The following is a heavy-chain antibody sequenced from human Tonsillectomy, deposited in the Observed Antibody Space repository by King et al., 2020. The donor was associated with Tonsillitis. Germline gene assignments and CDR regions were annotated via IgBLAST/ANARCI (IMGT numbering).Heavy chain of an antibody. Sequence: LQLVQSGAEVKEPGESLRISCKGSGYSFTSYWISWVRQMPGKGLEWMGTIDPSDSHSKYSPSFQVHVTISADKSISTAYLQWSSLKASDTAMYYCARRFPYSGSLTTLDSWGQGTLVTVSS. CDR1: GYSFTSYW. V-gene: IGHV5-10-1*03. CDR3: ARRFPYSGSLTTLDS. J-gene: IGHJ5*01. D-gene: IGHD1-26*01. CDR2: IDPSDSHS.